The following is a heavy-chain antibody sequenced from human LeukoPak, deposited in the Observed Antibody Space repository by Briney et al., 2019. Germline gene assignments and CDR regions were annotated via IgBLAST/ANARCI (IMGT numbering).Heavy chain of an antibody. CDR1: GYSFTSYW. CDR2: IYPGDSDT. Sequence: GESLKISCKGSGYSFTSYWIGWVRQMPGKGLEWMGIIYPGDSDTRYSPSFQGQVTISADKSISTAYLQWSSLEASDTAMYYCARHVSSGSVYYYYYGMDVWGQGTTVTVSS. V-gene: IGHV5-51*01. CDR3: ARHVSSGSVYYYYYGMDV. J-gene: IGHJ6*02. D-gene: IGHD6-19*01.